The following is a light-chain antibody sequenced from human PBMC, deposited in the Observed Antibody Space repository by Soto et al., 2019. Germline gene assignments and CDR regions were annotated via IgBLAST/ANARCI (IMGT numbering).Light chain of an antibody. J-gene: IGKJ2*01. CDR3: QQYDSYSPYT. CDR1: QTIRIY. Sequence: DIQMTQSPSFLSASVGDRVTITFRASQTIRIYLAWYQQKPGKAPKLLIYHASRLESGVPSRFSGSGSGREFTLTISSLQPDDFATYYCQQYDSYSPYTFGQGTTVDIK. V-gene: IGKV1-5*01. CDR2: HAS.